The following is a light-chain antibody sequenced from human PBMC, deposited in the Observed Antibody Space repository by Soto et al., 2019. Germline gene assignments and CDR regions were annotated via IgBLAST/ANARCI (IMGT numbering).Light chain of an antibody. CDR3: QQYNNCWT. CDR1: QSISSW. J-gene: IGKJ1*01. CDR2: KAS. V-gene: IGKV1-5*03. Sequence: DIQMTQSPSTLSASVGDRVNITCRASQSISSWLAWYQQKPGKAPKLLIYKASSLESGVPSRFSGSGSGTVFTLTISSLQPDYFATYYCQQYNNCWTFGQGTKVEIK.